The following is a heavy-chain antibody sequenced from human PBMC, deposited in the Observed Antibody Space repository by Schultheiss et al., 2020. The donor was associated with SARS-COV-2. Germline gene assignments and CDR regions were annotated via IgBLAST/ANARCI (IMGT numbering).Heavy chain of an antibody. D-gene: IGHD5-24*01. V-gene: IGHV3-30-3*02. CDR2: ISYDGSNK. J-gene: IGHJ6*02. Sequence: GESLKISCAASGFTFSSYAMHWVRQAPGKGLEWVAVISYDGSNKYYADSVKGRFTISRDNSKNTLFLQMNSLRAEDTAVYYCAKFIRDGYNFDYYGLDVWGQGTTVTVSS. CDR3: AKFIRDGYNFDYYGLDV. CDR1: GFTFSSYA.